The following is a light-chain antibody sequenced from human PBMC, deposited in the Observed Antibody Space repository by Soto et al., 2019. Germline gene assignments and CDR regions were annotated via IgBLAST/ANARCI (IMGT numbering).Light chain of an antibody. CDR3: HQYDNAPQT. V-gene: IGKV3-20*01. J-gene: IGKJ2*01. CDR1: QSVSSN. CDR2: GAS. Sequence: EIVLTQSPGTLSLSPGERATLSCRASQSVSSNLAWYQQKPGQAPRLLIYGASTRATGIPARFSGSGSGTDFTLTISRLEPEDFAVYYCHQYDNAPQTYGQGTKVDI.